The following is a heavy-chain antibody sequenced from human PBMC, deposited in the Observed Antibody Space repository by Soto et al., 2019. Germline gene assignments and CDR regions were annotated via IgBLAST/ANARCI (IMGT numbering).Heavy chain of an antibody. CDR1: GFTFRSYA. V-gene: IGHV3-30-3*01. D-gene: IGHD3-3*01. J-gene: IGHJ3*02. CDR3: AREPILEWLSPGAFDI. Sequence: GGSLRLSCAASGFTFRSYAMHWVRQAPGKWLEWVGVISYDGSNKYYADSVKGLFTISRDNSKNTLYLQMNSLRAEETAVYYCAREPILEWLSPGAFDIWGQGTMVTVSS. CDR2: ISYDGSNK.